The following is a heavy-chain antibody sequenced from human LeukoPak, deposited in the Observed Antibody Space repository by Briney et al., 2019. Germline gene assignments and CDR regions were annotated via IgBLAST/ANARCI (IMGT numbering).Heavy chain of an antibody. CDR1: GGSISSYY. V-gene: IGHV4-39*01. CDR2: IYYSGST. J-gene: IGHJ4*02. CDR3: ARRPHSTGYSSGWYDY. D-gene: IGHD6-19*01. Sequence: PSETLSLTCTVSGGSISSYYWGWIRQPPGKGLERIGSIYYSGSTYYNPSLKSRVTISVDTSKNQFSLKLSSVTAADTAVYYCARRPHSTGYSSGWYDYWGQGTLVTVSS.